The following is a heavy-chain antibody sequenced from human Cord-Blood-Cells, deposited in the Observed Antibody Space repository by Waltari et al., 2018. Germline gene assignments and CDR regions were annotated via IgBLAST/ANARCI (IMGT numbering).Heavy chain of an antibody. V-gene: IGHV1-69*01. D-gene: IGHD3-10*01. Sequence: QVQLVQSGAEVKKPGSSVKVSCKASGGTFSSYAISWVRQAPGQGLGCMGGIIPIFGTENYAQKFQGRVTITADESTSTAYMELSSLRSEDTAVYYCASPYYYGSGSYYFDYWGQGTLVTVSS. CDR2: IIPIFGTE. CDR3: ASPYYYGSGSYYFDY. CDR1: GGTFSSYA. J-gene: IGHJ4*02.